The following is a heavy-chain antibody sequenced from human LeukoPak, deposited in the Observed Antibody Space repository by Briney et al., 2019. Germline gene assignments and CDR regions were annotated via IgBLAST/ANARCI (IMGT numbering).Heavy chain of an antibody. Sequence: PSETRFLTCTVSGGSISSSSYYWGWIRQPPGKGLEWIGSIYYSGSTYYNPSLKSRVTISVDTSKNQISLKLSSVTAADTAVYCCAREEGQQWLVNYWGQGTLVTVSS. CDR3: AREEGQQWLVNY. V-gene: IGHV4-39*02. CDR2: IYYSGST. CDR1: GGSISSSSYY. J-gene: IGHJ4*02. D-gene: IGHD6-19*01.